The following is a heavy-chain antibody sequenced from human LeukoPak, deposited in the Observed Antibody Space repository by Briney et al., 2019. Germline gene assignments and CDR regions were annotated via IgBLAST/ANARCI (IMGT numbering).Heavy chain of an antibody. CDR2: IIPIFGTA. D-gene: IGHD5-24*01. V-gene: IGHV1-69*05. CDR1: GGTFSSYA. CDR3: ARAQEMATMRGWYFDL. Sequence: SVKVSCKASGGTFSSYAISWVRQAPGQGLEWMGGIIPIFGTANYAQKFQGRVTINTDESTSTAYMELSSLRSEDTAVYYCARAQEMATMRGWYFDLWGRGTLVTVSS. J-gene: IGHJ2*01.